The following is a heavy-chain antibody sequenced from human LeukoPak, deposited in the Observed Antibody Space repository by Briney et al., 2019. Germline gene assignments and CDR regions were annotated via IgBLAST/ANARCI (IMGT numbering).Heavy chain of an antibody. Sequence: PGGSLRLSCAASGFTVSRSYLTWVRQAPGKGLDWVSIIYSGGSASYADSVRGRFTISRDKTKNTLYLQMNSQRAEDTAVYYCARGGGCSGTNCYIDAFDIWGQGTVVTVSS. J-gene: IGHJ3*02. CDR3: ARGGGCSGTNCYIDAFDI. D-gene: IGHD2-2*01. CDR1: GFTVSRSY. CDR2: IYSGGSA. V-gene: IGHV3-66*02.